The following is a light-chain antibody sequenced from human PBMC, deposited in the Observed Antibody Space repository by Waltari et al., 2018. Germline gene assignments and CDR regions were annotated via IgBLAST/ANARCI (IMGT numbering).Light chain of an antibody. CDR1: SGHSLFT. CDR3: QTWAPGFNWV. J-gene: IGLJ3*02. CDR2: IYGDGRH. V-gene: IGLV4-69*01. Sequence: QFVLTQVPSASASLGASVRLTCTLSSGHSLFTIAWHQHHPQKGPRYLMKIYGDGRHDKGGALPDLFSGSSSGAERYLPISSLQSDDEADYYCQTWAPGFNWVFGGGTKLTVV.